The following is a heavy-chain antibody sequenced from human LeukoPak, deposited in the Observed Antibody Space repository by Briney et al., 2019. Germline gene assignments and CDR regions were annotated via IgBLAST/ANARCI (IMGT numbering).Heavy chain of an antibody. CDR1: GGSISSDTYY. CDR3: ARARDTAGNWFDP. V-gene: IGHV4-39*06. Sequence: PSETLSLTCTVSGGSISSDTYYWGWIRQTPGKGLEWIGSIYYSGSTYYNPSLKSRVTISVDTSKNQFPLKLSSVTAADTAVYYCARARDTAGNWFDPWGQGTLVTVSS. D-gene: IGHD5-18*01. J-gene: IGHJ5*02. CDR2: IYYSGST.